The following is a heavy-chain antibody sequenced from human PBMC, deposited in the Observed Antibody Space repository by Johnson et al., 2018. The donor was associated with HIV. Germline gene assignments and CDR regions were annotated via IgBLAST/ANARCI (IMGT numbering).Heavy chain of an antibody. CDR2: ISYDGSNK. CDR1: GFTFSSHD. D-gene: IGHD3-22*01. V-gene: IGHV3-30*03. J-gene: IGHJ3*02. CDR3: AGDSSGYDERGEKDAFDI. Sequence: QVQLVESGGGVVQPGRSLRVSCGASGFTFSSHDMHWVRQAPGKGLEWVAVISYDGSNKYYADSVKGRFTISRDNSKNTLYLQMNSLRAEDTAVYYCAGDSSGYDERGEKDAFDIWGQGTMVTVAS.